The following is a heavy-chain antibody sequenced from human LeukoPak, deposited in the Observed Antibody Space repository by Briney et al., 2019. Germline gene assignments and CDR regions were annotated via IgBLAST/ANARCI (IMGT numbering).Heavy chain of an antibody. D-gene: IGHD2-15*01. CDR1: GFTFSSYA. V-gene: IGHV3-30*04. CDR3: ARDGGDIVVVVAASTGSGYFDY. CDR2: ISYDGSNK. Sequence: PGRSLRLSCAASGFTFSSYAMPGVRQAPGKGLEGVGVISYDGSNKYYAVTVKGRFTISRDNSKHTLYLQMNSMRAEDTAVYYCARDGGDIVVVVAASTGSGYFDYWGQGTLVTVSS. J-gene: IGHJ4*02.